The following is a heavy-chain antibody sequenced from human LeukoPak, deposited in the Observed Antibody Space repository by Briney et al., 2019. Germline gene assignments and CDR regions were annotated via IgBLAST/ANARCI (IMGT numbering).Heavy chain of an antibody. J-gene: IGHJ6*02. CDR2: IIPILGIA. CDR3: ARVKSAMVGNYYYYGMDV. CDR1: GGTFSSYA. Sequence: SVKVSCKASGGTFSSYAISWVRQAPGQGLEWMGRIIPILGIANYAQKFQGRVTITADKSTSTAYMELSSLRSEDTAVYYCARVKSAMVGNYYYYGMDVWGQGTTVTVSS. V-gene: IGHV1-69*04. D-gene: IGHD5-18*01.